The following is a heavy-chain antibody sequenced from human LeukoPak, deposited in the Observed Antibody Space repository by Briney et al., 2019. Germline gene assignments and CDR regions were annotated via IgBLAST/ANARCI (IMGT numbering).Heavy chain of an antibody. CDR1: GFTFRTYA. CDR3: VKGNNYYDSSGYYYYFDY. Sequence: HTGGSLRLSCAASGFTFRTYAMSWIRQAPGKGLEWVSMIGGSGTTTYYADSVKGRFTTSRDNYSGTLYLQMNSLRAEDTAIYFCVKGNNYYDSSGYYYYFDYWGQGTLVTVSS. V-gene: IGHV3-23*01. D-gene: IGHD3-22*01. CDR2: IGGSGTTT. J-gene: IGHJ4*02.